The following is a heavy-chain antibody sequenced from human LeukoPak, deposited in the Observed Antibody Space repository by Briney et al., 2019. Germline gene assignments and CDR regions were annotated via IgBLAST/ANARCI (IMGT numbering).Heavy chain of an antibody. J-gene: IGHJ4*02. CDR2: ISSSSSYI. D-gene: IGHD2-2*01. CDR1: GFTFSSYS. Sequence: GGSLRLSCAASGFTFSSYSMNWVRQAPGKGLEWVSSISSSSSYIYYADSVKGRFTISRDNSKNTLYLQMNSLRAEDTAVYYCASTSDYYFDYWGQGTLVTVSS. CDR3: ASTSDYYFDY. V-gene: IGHV3-21*04.